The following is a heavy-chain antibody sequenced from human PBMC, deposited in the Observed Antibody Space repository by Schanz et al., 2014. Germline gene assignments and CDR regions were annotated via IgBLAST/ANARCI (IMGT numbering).Heavy chain of an antibody. Sequence: QVQLVQSGAEVKKPGSSMKVSCKASGGTFNSYTINWVRQAPGQGLEWMGRIIPILGIANYAQKFQGRVTITADRSTSTSYMELTSLRSEDTAVYYCAKHVRSLTGNHYWGQGTLVTVSS. V-gene: IGHV1-69*02. CDR1: GGTFNSYT. CDR2: IIPILGIA. D-gene: IGHD3-9*01. J-gene: IGHJ4*02. CDR3: AKHVRSLTGNHY.